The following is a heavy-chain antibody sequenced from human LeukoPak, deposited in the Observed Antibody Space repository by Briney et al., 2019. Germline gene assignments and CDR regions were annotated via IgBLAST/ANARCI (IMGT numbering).Heavy chain of an antibody. CDR3: ARVSVRYSSGWFYWFDP. V-gene: IGHV1-2*02. D-gene: IGHD6-19*01. Sequence: ASVKVSCKASGYTFTGYYMHWVRQAPGQGLEWMGWINPNGGGTNYAQKFQGRVTMTRDTSISTAYMELSRLRSDDTAVYYCARVSVRYSSGWFYWFDPWGQGTLVTVSS. J-gene: IGHJ5*02. CDR1: GYTFTGYY. CDR2: INPNGGGT.